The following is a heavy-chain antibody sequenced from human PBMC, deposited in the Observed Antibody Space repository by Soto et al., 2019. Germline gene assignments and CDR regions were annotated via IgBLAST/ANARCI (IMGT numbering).Heavy chain of an antibody. D-gene: IGHD2-15*01. CDR3: ASPKPLGYYYGMDV. Sequence: GGSLRLSCAVSGFTVRSTYMSWVRQAPGKGLEWVSIIYSGGTTYYADSVKGRFTISRDNSKNTVDLQMNSLRVEDTAVYYCASPKPLGYYYGMDVWGQGTTVTVSS. J-gene: IGHJ6*02. CDR2: IYSGGTT. V-gene: IGHV3-53*01. CDR1: GFTVRSTY.